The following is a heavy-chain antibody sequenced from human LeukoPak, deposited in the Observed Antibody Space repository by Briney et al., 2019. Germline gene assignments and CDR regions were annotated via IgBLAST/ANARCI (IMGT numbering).Heavy chain of an antibody. CDR3: ARSGTRCCWYENDY. D-gene: IGHD6-13*01. Sequence: VGALRLSCAASGFTGSEYGMSWVRQAPGNGLEWISGINWNGGSTGYADSVKGRFTISRDNAKNSLYLQMNSLRAEDTALYHWARSGTRCCWYENDYWGPGARVTVSS. CDR1: GFTGSEYG. J-gene: IGHJ4*02. CDR2: INWNGGST. V-gene: IGHV3-20*01.